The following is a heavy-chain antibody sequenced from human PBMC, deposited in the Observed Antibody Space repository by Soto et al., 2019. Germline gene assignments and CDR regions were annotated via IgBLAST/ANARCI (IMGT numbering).Heavy chain of an antibody. Sequence: QVQLQESGPGLVKASETLSLTCTVSGGSVSDGSCYWSRLRQPPGKGLEWIGYIHYSGSTNYNPSLKSRLTISVDTSKNQFSLKLTSVTAADTAVYFCARVSSSEDWFDPWGQGTPVTVSS. CDR1: GGSVSDGSCY. V-gene: IGHV4-61*01. D-gene: IGHD3-22*01. CDR3: ARVSSSEDWFDP. CDR2: IHYSGST. J-gene: IGHJ5*02.